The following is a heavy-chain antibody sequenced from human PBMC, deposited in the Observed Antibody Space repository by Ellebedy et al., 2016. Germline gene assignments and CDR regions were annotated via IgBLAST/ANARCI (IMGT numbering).Heavy chain of an antibody. V-gene: IGHV3-23*01. D-gene: IGHD2-21*01. CDR3: AKHETDGDYYFDL. CDR1: GFTFKTYA. J-gene: IGHJ2*01. CDR2: LSGSGPKT. Sequence: LXCAASGFTFKTYAMSWVRQAPGEGLEWVSTLSGSGPKTYYADSVQGRFTISRDNSKSTLYLQMNSLRAEDTAVYYCAKHETDGDYYFDLWGRGTLVTVSS.